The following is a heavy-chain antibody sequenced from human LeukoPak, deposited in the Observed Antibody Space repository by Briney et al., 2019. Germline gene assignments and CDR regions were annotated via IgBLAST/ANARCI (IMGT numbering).Heavy chain of an antibody. Sequence: GGSLRLSCAASGFTFSNARMTWVRQAPGKGLECLGRIKSKTDGGTTDYAAPVNGRFTISRDDSKNMLYLQMNSLRAEDTAVYYCAKDSSRGIVARGNWFAPWGQGTLVTVSS. V-gene: IGHV3-15*01. J-gene: IGHJ5*02. CDR2: IKSKTDGGTT. D-gene: IGHD3-16*02. CDR1: GFTFSNAR. CDR3: AKDSSRGIVARGNWFAP.